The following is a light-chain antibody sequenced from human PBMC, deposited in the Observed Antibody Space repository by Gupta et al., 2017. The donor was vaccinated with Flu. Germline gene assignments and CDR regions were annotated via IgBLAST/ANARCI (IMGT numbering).Light chain of an antibody. CDR1: SSNIGAGYD. Sequence: QSVLTQPPSLSAAPGQRVTISCTGSSSNIGAGYDVHWYQQLPGTAPKLLIYGNSNRPSGVPDRFSGSKSGTSASLAITGLQAEDEADYYCQSYDSSLSGVFGGGTKLTVL. CDR3: QSYDSSLSGV. CDR2: GNS. V-gene: IGLV1-40*01. J-gene: IGLJ3*02.